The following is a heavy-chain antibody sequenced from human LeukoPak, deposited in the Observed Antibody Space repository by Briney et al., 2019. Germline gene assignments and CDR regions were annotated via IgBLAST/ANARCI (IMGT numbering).Heavy chain of an antibody. CDR2: IYYSGST. D-gene: IGHD3-9*01. CDR1: GGSISSSSYY. J-gene: IGHJ3*02. Sequence: SETLSLTCTVSGGSISSSSYYWGWIRQPPGKGLEWIGSIYYSGSTYYNPSLKSRVTISVDTSKNQFSLKLSSVTAADTAVYYCAREAPPDYDILTGYSPGAFDIWGQGTMVTVSS. V-gene: IGHV4-39*07. CDR3: AREAPPDYDILTGYSPGAFDI.